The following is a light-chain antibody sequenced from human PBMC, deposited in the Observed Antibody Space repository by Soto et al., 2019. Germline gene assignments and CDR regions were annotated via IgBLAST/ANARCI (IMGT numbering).Light chain of an antibody. V-gene: IGKV3-11*01. J-gene: IGKJ4*01. CDR1: QSVRTY. CDR3: HQRSNWPRT. CDR2: NAS. Sequence: EIVLTQSPATLSLFPGERATLSCRASQSVRTYLAWYQHKPGQAPRLLISNASDRATGIPARFSGSGSGTDFTLTISSLEADDFAVYSCHQRSNWPRTFGGGTKVEIK.